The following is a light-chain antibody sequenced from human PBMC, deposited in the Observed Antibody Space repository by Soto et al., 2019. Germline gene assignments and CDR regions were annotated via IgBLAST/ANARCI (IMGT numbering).Light chain of an antibody. J-gene: IGLJ2*01. CDR1: SSDIGTYNN. V-gene: IGLV2-14*03. CDR2: GVS. Sequence: QSALTQPASVSGSPGQSITISCTGTSSDIGTYNNVSWYQQHPGTAPKLIIYGVSNRPSGVSDRFSGSKSGNTASLTISGLQAEDEADYYCNSYTTSSTVVFGGGTKLTVL. CDR3: NSYTTSSTVV.